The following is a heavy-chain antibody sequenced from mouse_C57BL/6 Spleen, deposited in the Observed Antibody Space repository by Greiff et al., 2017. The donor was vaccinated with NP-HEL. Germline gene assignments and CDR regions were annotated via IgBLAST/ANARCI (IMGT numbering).Heavy chain of an antibody. CDR3: ARGRGYDYDAFAY. J-gene: IGHJ3*01. D-gene: IGHD2-4*01. V-gene: IGHV5-4*03. CDR2: ISDGGSYT. CDR1: GFTFSSYA. Sequence: EVMLVESGGGLVKPGGSLKLSCAASGFTFSSYAMSWVRQTPEKRLEWVATISDGGSYTYYPDNVKGRFTISRDNAKNNLYLQMSHLKSEDTAMYYCARGRGYDYDAFAYWGQGTLVTVSA.